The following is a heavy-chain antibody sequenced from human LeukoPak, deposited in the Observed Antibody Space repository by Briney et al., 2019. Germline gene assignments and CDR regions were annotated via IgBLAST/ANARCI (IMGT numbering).Heavy chain of an antibody. CDR2: LNWNGGNT. CDR3: ARVHRYSSTWDSFDY. J-gene: IGHJ4*02. V-gene: IGHV3-20*04. CDR1: GFTFDDYG. D-gene: IGHD6-13*01. Sequence: GGSLRLSCAASGFTFDDYGMSWVRQAPGKGLEFVSALNWNGGNTAYADSVKGRFTISRDNAKNSLYLQMNSLRAEDTALYYCARVHRYSSTWDSFDYWGQGTLVTVSS.